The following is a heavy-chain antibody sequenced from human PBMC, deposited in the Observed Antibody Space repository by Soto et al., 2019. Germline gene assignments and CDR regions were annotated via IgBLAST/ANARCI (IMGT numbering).Heavy chain of an antibody. CDR1: GFTFSSYA. V-gene: IGHV3-23*01. J-gene: IGHJ5*02. D-gene: IGHD3-9*01. CDR3: AKVPGQNYDILTGYPFPFGGWFDP. Sequence: GGSLRLSCAASGFTFSSYAMSWVRQAPGKGLEWVSAISGSGGSTYYADSVKGRFTISRDNSKNTLYLQMNSLRAEDTAVYYCAKVPGQNYDILTGYPFPFGGWFDPWGQGTLVTVSS. CDR2: ISGSGGST.